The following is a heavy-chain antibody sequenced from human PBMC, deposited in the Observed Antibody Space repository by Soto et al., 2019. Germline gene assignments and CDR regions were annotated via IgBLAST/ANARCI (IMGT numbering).Heavy chain of an antibody. D-gene: IGHD6-13*01. CDR1: GFTFSNAW. Sequence: GGSLRLSCAASGFTFSNAWMSWVRQAPGKGLEWVGRIKSKTDGGTTDYAAPVKGRFTISRDDSKNTLYLQMNSLKTEDTAVYYCTTDRGGSSPTHYYYYYMDVWGKGTTVTVSS. V-gene: IGHV3-15*01. J-gene: IGHJ6*03. CDR2: IKSKTDGGTT. CDR3: TTDRGGSSPTHYYYYYMDV.